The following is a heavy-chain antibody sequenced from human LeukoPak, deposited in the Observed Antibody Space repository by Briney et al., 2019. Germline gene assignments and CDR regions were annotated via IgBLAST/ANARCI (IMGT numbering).Heavy chain of an antibody. CDR3: VRDSNLSFDY. CDR1: GLTLSSYW. J-gene: IGHJ4*02. CDR2: INTDGTAT. Sequence: PGGSLRLSCAASGLTLSSYWMHWVRQAPGKGLVWVSHINTDGTATTYADSVKGRLTISRDNAKNTLYLQMNSLRAEDTAVYYCVRDSNLSFDYWGQGVLVTVSS. V-gene: IGHV3-74*01. D-gene: IGHD1-14*01.